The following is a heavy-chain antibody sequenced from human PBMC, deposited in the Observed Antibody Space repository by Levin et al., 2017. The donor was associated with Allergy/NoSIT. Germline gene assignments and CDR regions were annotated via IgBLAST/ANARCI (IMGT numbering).Heavy chain of an antibody. CDR1: GYTFTGYY. CDR2: INPNSGGT. CDR3: ARAFSGSSGYYLQPSYYFDY. Sequence: ASVKVSCKASGYTFTGYYMHWVRQAPGQGLEWMGRINPNSGGTNYAQKFQGRVTMTRDTSISTAYMELSRLRSDDTAVYYCARAFSGSSGYYLQPSYYFDYWGQGTLVTVSS. V-gene: IGHV1-2*06. D-gene: IGHD3-22*01. J-gene: IGHJ4*02.